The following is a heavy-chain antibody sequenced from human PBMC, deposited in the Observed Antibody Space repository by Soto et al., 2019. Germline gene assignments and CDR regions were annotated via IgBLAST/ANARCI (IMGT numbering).Heavy chain of an antibody. Sequence: GSLRLSCAASGFTFSDYYMSWIRQAPGKGLEWVSYISSSSSYTNYADSVKGRFTVSRDNAKNSLYLQMNSLRAEDTAVYYCARGSYYGSGSYYYYWGQGTLVTVSS. J-gene: IGHJ4*02. CDR1: GFTFSDYY. V-gene: IGHV3-11*06. CDR2: ISSSSSYT. D-gene: IGHD3-10*01. CDR3: ARGSYYGSGSYYYY.